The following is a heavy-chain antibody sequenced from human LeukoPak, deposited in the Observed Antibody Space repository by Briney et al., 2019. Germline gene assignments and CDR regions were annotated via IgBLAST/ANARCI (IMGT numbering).Heavy chain of an antibody. CDR1: GYTFTGYD. J-gene: IGHJ5*02. D-gene: IGHD3-10*01. Sequence: GASVKVSCKASGYTFTGYDMHWVRQAPGQGLEWMGWINPNSGGTNYAQKFQGRVTMTRDTSISTAYMELSRLRSDDTAVYYCARSRMVRGVMSWFDPWGQGTLVTVSS. V-gene: IGHV1-2*02. CDR2: INPNSGGT. CDR3: ARSRMVRGVMSWFDP.